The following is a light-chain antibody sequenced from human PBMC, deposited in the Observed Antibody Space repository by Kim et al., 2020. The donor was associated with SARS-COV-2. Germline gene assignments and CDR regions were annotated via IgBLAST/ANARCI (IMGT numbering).Light chain of an antibody. CDR2: AAS. CDR1: QGISSY. CDR3: QRYNSVPGT. J-gene: IGKJ1*01. Sequence: ASVADRFSVTCRASQGISSYLAWYQQKAGKVPKPLICAASPLQSGVPSRFRGIGSGTDFTLTISSLQPEDVATYYCQRYNSVPGTFGQGTKVDIK. V-gene: IGKV1-27*01.